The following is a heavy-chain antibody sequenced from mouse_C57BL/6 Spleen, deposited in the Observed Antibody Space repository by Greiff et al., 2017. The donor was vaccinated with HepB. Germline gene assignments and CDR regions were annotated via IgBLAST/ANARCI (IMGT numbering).Heavy chain of an antibody. Sequence: QVQLKQPGAELVMPGASVKLSCKASGYTFTSYWMHWVKQRPGQGLEWIGEIDPSDSYTNYNQKFKGKSTLTVDKSSSTAYMQLSSLTSEDSAVYYCARAYGSSRNYFDYWGQGTTLTVSS. CDR1: GYTFTSYW. D-gene: IGHD1-1*01. CDR3: ARAYGSSRNYFDY. V-gene: IGHV1-69*01. J-gene: IGHJ2*01. CDR2: IDPSDSYT.